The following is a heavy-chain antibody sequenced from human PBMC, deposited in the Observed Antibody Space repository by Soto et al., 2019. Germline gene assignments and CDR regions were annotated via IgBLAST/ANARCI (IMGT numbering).Heavy chain of an antibody. CDR1: GGSISSSSYY. D-gene: IGHD3-10*01. CDR3: ARLAGTLYYIY. J-gene: IGHJ4*02. V-gene: IGHV4-39*01. CDR2: IYYSGST. Sequence: PSETLSLTCTVSGGSISSSSYYGGWIRQPPGKGLEWIGSIYYSGSTYYNPSLRSRVTISVDTSKNQFSLKLSSVTAADTAVYYCARLAGTLYYIYWGQGTLVTVS.